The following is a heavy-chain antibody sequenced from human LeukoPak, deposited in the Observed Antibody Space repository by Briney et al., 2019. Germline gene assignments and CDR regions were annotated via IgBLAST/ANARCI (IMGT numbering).Heavy chain of an antibody. CDR2: IYYSGST. Sequence: SETLSLTCTVSGGSISSYYWSWIRQPPGKGLEWIGYIYYSGSTNYNPSLKSRVTISVDTSKNQFSLRLNSVTAADTAVYYCARQPMVVGAARGEYFDYWGQRTLVSVSS. D-gene: IGHD1-26*01. V-gene: IGHV4-59*08. CDR3: ARQPMVVGAARGEYFDY. J-gene: IGHJ4*02. CDR1: GGSISSYY.